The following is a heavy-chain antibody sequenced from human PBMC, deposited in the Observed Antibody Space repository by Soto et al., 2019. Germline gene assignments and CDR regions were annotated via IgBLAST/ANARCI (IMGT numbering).Heavy chain of an antibody. D-gene: IGHD3-10*01. CDR2: ISAYNGNT. CDR1: GYTFTSYG. CDR3: ASSYYGSGTPYYYGMDV. V-gene: IGHV1-18*01. J-gene: IGHJ6*02. Sequence: QVQLVQSGAEVKKPGASVKVSCKASGYTFTSYGISWVRQAPGQGLEWMGWISAYNGNTNYAQKLQGRVTMTTDTSTSTAYMELRSLRSDDKAVYYCASSYYGSGTPYYYGMDVWGQGTTVTVSS.